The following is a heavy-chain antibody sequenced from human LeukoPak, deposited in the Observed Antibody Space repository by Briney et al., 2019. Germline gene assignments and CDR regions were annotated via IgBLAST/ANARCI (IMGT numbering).Heavy chain of an antibody. CDR3: ARGIVVVPAASYYYYMDV. CDR2: IIPIFGTA. J-gene: IGHJ6*03. CDR1: GGTFSSYA. D-gene: IGHD2-2*01. Sequence: ASVKVSCKASGGTFSSYAISWVRQAPGQGLEWMGGIIPIFGTANYAQKFQGRVTITTDESTSTAYMELSSLRSEDTAVYYCARGIVVVPAASYYYYMDVWGKETTVTVSS. V-gene: IGHV1-69*05.